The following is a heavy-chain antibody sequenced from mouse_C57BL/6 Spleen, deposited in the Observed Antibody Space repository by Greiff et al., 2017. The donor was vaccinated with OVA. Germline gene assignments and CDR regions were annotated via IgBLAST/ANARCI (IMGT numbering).Heavy chain of an antibody. CDR1: GYSFTGYY. D-gene: IGHD3-1*01. Sequence: VQLKQSGPELVKPGASVKISCKASGYSFTGYYMNWVKQSPEKSLEWIGEINPSTGGTTYNQKFKAKATLTVDKSSSTAYMQLKSLTSEDSAVYYCARSGEGASFDYWGQGTTLTVSS. CDR3: ARSGEGASFDY. CDR2: INPSTGGT. J-gene: IGHJ2*01. V-gene: IGHV1-42*01.